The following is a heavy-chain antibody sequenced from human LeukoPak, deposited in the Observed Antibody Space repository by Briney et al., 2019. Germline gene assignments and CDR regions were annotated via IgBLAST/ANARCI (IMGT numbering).Heavy chain of an antibody. CDR1: GGSISNYY. CDR3: ARRGRNRYYYGSGSYLDY. V-gene: IGHV4-59*12. CDR2: IYYSGTT. D-gene: IGHD3-10*01. J-gene: IGHJ4*02. Sequence: SETLSLTCTVSGGSISNYYWDWIRQPPGKGLEWIGYIYYSGTTNYNPSLKSRVSMSVDTSKNQFSLKLSSVTAADTAVYYCARRGRNRYYYGSGSYLDYWGQGTLVTVSS.